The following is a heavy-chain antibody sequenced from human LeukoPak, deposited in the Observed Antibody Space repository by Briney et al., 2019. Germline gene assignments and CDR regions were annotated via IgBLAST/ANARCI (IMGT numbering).Heavy chain of an antibody. CDR2: IIPIFGTA. CDR1: GGTFSSYA. CDR3: ARVGNYYELFDY. J-gene: IGHJ4*02. Sequence: SVKVSCKASGGTFSSYAISWVRQAPGQGLEWMGGIIPIFGTANYAQKFQGRVTITTDESTSTAYMELSSLRSEDTAVYCCARVGNYYELFDYWGQGTLVTVSS. D-gene: IGHD3-22*01. V-gene: IGHV1-69*05.